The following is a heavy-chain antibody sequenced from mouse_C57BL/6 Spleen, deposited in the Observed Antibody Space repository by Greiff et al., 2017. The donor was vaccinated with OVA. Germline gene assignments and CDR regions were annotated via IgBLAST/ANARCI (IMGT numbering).Heavy chain of an antibody. V-gene: IGHV5-4*01. CDR1: GFTFSSYA. CDR3: AREEDPSWFAY. CDR2: ISDGGSYT. J-gene: IGHJ3*01. Sequence: EVKVVESGGGLVKPGGSLKLSCAASGFTFSSYAMSWVRQTPEKRLEWVATISDGGSYTYYPDNVKGRFTISRDNAKNNLYLQMSHLKSEDTAMYYCAREEDPSWFAYWGQGTLVTVSA.